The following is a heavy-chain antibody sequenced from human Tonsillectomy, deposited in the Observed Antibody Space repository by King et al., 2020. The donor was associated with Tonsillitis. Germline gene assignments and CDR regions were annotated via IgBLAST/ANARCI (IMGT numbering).Heavy chain of an antibody. CDR1: GFTFSTYA. J-gene: IGHJ3*01. CDR3: AKDFLPKWSLGNAFHL. D-gene: IGHD3-3*01. V-gene: IGHV3-23*04. Sequence: VQLVESGGGLVQPGGSLRLSCAASGFTFSTYAMSWVRQAPGKGLEWVSGVGGSGGGTHYADFVKGRFTISRDNSKNTLYLEMNSLRAEDTAVYYCAKDFLPKWSLGNAFHLWGQGTMVTVSS. CDR2: VGGSGGGT.